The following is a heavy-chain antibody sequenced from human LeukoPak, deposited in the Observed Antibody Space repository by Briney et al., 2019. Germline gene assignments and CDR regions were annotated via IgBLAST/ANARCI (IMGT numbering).Heavy chain of an antibody. Sequence: GGSLRLSCAASGFTFSSYAMSWVRQAPGKGLEWVSAIRGDDGGTYYADSAKGRFTVSRDNSKNTLYLRMNSLRVDDTAVYYCAKDGPGIAAAGIFDYWGQGTLVTVSS. CDR2: IRGDDGGT. CDR1: GFTFSSYA. V-gene: IGHV3-23*01. J-gene: IGHJ4*02. CDR3: AKDGPGIAAAGIFDY. D-gene: IGHD6-13*01.